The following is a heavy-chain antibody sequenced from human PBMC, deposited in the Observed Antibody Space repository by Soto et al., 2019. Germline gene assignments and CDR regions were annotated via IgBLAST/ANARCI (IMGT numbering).Heavy chain of an antibody. CDR3: AHSQFHYYDSSGYLSFSFFDY. CDR1: GFSLSTSGLG. J-gene: IGHJ4*02. V-gene: IGHV2-5*01. CDR2: IYWNDDK. Sequence: PTLVNPTQTLTLTCTFSGFSLSTSGLGVGWIRQPPGKALEWLALIYWNDDKRYSPSLKSRLTITKDTSKNQVVLTMTNMDPVGTATYYCAHSQFHYYDSSGYLSFSFFDYWGQGTLVTVSS. D-gene: IGHD3-22*01.